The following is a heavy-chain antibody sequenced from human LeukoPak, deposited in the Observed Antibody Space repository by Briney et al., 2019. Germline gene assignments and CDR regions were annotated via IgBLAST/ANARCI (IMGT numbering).Heavy chain of an antibody. Sequence: PGGSLRLSCAASGFTFSTYWMHWLRQAPGKGLVWVSRVSADGSTTIYADSVKGRFTISRDNGINTVYLQMNSLRAEDTAVYYCARGFDGYPFGWWFDPWGQGTLVTVSS. V-gene: IGHV3-74*01. J-gene: IGHJ5*02. D-gene: IGHD5-24*01. CDR3: ARGFDGYPFGWWFDP. CDR1: GFTFSTYW. CDR2: VSADGSTT.